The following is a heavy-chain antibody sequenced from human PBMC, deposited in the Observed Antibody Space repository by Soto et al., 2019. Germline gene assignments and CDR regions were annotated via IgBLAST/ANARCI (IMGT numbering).Heavy chain of an antibody. CDR3: ARSLWFGELH. CDR1: GFSLSTTGVG. D-gene: IGHD3-10*01. J-gene: IGHJ4*02. Sequence: KESGPTLMKPTQTLTLTCSFSGFSLSTTGVGVGWIRQSPGKALEWLAIIYWDNDKRYSPSLKSRVTITKDTSKNQVVLTVTNMDPVDTGTYYCARSLWFGELHWGQGALVTVSS. CDR2: IYWDNDK. V-gene: IGHV2-5*02.